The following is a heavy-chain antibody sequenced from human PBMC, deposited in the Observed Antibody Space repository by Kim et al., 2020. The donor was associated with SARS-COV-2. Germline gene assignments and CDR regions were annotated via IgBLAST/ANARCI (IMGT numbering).Heavy chain of an antibody. CDR3: ARGLSSGPY. Sequence: GGSLRLSCAASGFIFTSYNINWVRQAPGKGLQWVSGVSASGDTTNYADSVRGRFTISRDISENTLYLQMNSLTAEDTAIYYCARGLSSGPYWGQGTLVPV. D-gene: IGHD3-10*01. CDR2: VSASGDTT. V-gene: IGHV3-23*01. J-gene: IGHJ4*02. CDR1: GFIFTSYN.